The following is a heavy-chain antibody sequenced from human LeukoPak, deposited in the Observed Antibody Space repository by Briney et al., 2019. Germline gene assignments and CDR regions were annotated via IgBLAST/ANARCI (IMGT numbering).Heavy chain of an antibody. CDR2: ITPFNGNT. D-gene: IGHD6-13*01. J-gene: IGHJ3*02. Sequence: AASVKVSCKASGYTFTYRYLHWVRQAPGQALEWMGWITPFNGNTNYAQKFQDRVTITRDRSMSTAYMELSSLRSEDTAMYYCARSINAVGYSTPRGDAFDIWGQGTMVTVSS. CDR3: ARSINAVGYSTPRGDAFDI. CDR1: GYTFTYRY. V-gene: IGHV1-45*02.